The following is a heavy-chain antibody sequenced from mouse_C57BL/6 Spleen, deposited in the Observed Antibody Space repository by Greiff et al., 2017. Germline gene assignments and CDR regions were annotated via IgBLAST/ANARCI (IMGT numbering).Heavy chain of an antibody. CDR2: IDPSDSAT. D-gene: IGHD2-4*01. Sequence: QVQLQQSGAELVRPGSSVKLSCTASGYTFTSYWMHWVQQSPIQGLEWIGNIDPSDSATHYNQKFKDQATLTVNNSSSTAYMQLSNLTSEDSAVYYCAREGSTMITTRAYWGQGTLVTVSA. J-gene: IGHJ3*01. CDR3: AREGSTMITTRAY. V-gene: IGHV1-52*01. CDR1: GYTFTSYW.